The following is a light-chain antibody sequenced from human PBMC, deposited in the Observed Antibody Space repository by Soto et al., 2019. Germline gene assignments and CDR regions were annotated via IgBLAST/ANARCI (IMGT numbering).Light chain of an antibody. CDR2: DAS. CDR1: QSVSSY. J-gene: IGKJ1*01. Sequence: EIVLTQSPATLSVSPGERATLSCRASQSVSSYLAWYQQKPGQAPRLLIYDASNRATGIPARFSGSGSGTDSTLTISSLEPEDFAVYYCQQYVSSPWAFGQGTKVDIK. CDR3: QQYVSSPWA. V-gene: IGKV3-11*01.